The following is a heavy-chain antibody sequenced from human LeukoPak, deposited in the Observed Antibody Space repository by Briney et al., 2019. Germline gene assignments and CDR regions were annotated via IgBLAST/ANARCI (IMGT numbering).Heavy chain of an antibody. CDR3: TRRSSAVGRQYFDY. Sequence: GGSLRLSCAASGFTFSSAWMNWVRQAPGKGLEWVGRIKSETDGGTTDYAAPVKGTFTISRDDSENTLYLQMNSLKTEDTAVYYCTRRSSAVGRQYFDYWGQGTLVTVSS. CDR1: GFTFSSAW. D-gene: IGHD6-13*01. CDR2: IKSETDGGTT. V-gene: IGHV3-15*07. J-gene: IGHJ4*02.